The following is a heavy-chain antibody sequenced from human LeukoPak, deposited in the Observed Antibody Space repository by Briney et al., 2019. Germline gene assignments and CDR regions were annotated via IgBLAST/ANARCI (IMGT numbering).Heavy chain of an antibody. CDR2: IIPIFGTA. CDR3: ARDPTYYYDSSGYYFDY. D-gene: IGHD3-22*01. CDR1: GYTFASYD. V-gene: IGHV1-69*05. J-gene: IGHJ4*02. Sequence: SVKVSCKASGYTFASYDINWVRQAPGQGLEWMGGIIPIFGTANYAQKFQGRVTITTDESTSTAYMELSSLRSEDTAVYYCARDPTYYYDSSGYYFDYWGQGTLVTVSS.